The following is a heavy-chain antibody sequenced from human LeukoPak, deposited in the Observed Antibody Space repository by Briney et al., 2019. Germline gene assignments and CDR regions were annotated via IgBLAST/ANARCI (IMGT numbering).Heavy chain of an antibody. CDR2: INTNTGNP. V-gene: IGHV7-4-1*02. CDR3: ASRKYSGYDLGAFDI. J-gene: IGHJ3*02. D-gene: IGHD5-12*01. CDR1: GYTFTSYD. Sequence: ASVRVSCKASGYTFTSYDINWVRQAPGQGLEWRGWINTNTGNPTYAQGFTGRFVFSLDTSVSTAYLQISSLKAEDTAVYYCASRKYSGYDLGAFDIWGQGTMVTVSS.